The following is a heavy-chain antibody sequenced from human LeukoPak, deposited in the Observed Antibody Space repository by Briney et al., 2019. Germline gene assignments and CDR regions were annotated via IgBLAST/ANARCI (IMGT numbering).Heavy chain of an antibody. CDR1: GFTFSSYS. V-gene: IGHV3-21*01. CDR3: ARGEVAGPFDP. J-gene: IGHJ5*02. Sequence: GGSLRPSCAASGFTFSSYSMNWVRQAPGKGLEWVSSISSSSSYIYYADSVKGRFTISRDNAKNSLYLQMNSLRAEDTAVYYCARGEVAGPFDPWGQGTLVTVSS. D-gene: IGHD6-19*01. CDR2: ISSSSSYI.